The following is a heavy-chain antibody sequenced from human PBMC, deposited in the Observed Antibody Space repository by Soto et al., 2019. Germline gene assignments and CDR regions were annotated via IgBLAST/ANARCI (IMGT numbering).Heavy chain of an antibody. CDR1: GFTFSSYS. J-gene: IGHJ6*03. CDR2: ISSSSSTI. Sequence: GGSLRLSCAVSGFTFSSYSMNWVRQAPGKGLKWVSYISSSSSTIYYADSVKGRFTISRDNAKNSLYLQMNSLRAEDTAVYYCARQYYYYYMDVWGKGTTVTVSS. V-gene: IGHV3-48*01. CDR3: ARQYYYYYMDV.